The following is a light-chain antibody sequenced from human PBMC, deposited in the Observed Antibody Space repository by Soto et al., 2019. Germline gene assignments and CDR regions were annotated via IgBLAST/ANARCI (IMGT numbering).Light chain of an antibody. CDR3: QQYNNCGLS. V-gene: IGKV3D-15*01. CDR1: ENVGTN. CDR2: GSS. J-gene: IGKJ4*01. Sequence: IVMTQSPATLSVSPGEGVTLSCRASENVGTNLAWYQQKPGQAPRLLIYGSSTRATGIPATFSGSGSGTEFTLTISSLQSEESAVYYCQQYNNCGLSFGGGTKVDIK.